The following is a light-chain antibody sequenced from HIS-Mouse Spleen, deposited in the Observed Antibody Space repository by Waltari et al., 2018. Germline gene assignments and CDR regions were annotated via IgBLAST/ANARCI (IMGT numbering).Light chain of an antibody. CDR1: SSDVGGYNY. J-gene: IGLJ3*02. Sequence: QSALTQPRSVSGSPGQSVTISCTGTSSDVGGYNYVSWYQQHPGKAPKLILYDVSKRPSGVPDRFSGSKASNTASLTISGLQAEDEADYYCCSYAGSYNWVFGGGTKLTVL. V-gene: IGLV2-11*01. CDR3: CSYAGSYNWV. CDR2: DVS.